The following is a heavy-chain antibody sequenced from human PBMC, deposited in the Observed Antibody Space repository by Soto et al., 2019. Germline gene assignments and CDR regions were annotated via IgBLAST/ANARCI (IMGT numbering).Heavy chain of an antibody. CDR3: AKDMSFGSGWFYFDY. Sequence: GGSLRLSCAASGFTFDDYVMHWVRQAPGKGLEWVSGISWNSGSIGYADSVKGRFTISRDNAKNSLYLQMNSLRAEDTALYYCAKDMSFGSGWFYFDYWGQGTLVTAPQ. D-gene: IGHD6-19*01. V-gene: IGHV3-9*01. CDR1: GFTFDDYV. J-gene: IGHJ4*02. CDR2: ISWNSGSI.